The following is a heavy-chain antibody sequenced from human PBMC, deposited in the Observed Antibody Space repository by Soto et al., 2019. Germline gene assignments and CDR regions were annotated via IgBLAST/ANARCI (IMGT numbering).Heavy chain of an antibody. J-gene: IGHJ5*02. V-gene: IGHV4-34*01. CDR2: INHSGST. CDR3: ARDHTPLNSSSWYIWFDP. CDR1: GGSFSGYY. Sequence: SETLSLTCAVYGGSFSGYYWSWIRQPPGKGLEWIGEINHSGSTNYNPSLKSRVTISVDTSKNQFSLKLSSVTAADTAVYYCARDHTPLNSSSWYIWFDPWGQGALVTVSS. D-gene: IGHD6-13*01.